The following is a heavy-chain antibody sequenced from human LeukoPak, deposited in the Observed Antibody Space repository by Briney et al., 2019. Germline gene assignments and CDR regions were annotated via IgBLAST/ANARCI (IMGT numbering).Heavy chain of an antibody. CDR1: VHSISSSY. J-gene: IGHJ4*02. Sequence: SETLSLTCTVSVHSISSSYGRCMRHSPGKVLEWVGYIRYTGDTNCNPSLKSRVNISLDTSKNQFFLNLNSVTTADTAIYYCAKVTPKRCPGDTCYPIFEYWGQGTLVTVSS. V-gene: IGHV4-59*01. CDR3: AKVTPKRCPGDTCYPIFEY. D-gene: IGHD2-15*01. CDR2: IRYTGDT.